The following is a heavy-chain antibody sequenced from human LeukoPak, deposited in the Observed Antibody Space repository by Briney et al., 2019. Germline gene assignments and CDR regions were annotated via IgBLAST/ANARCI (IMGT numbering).Heavy chain of an antibody. Sequence: ASVKVSCKASGGTFSSYAISGVRQAPGQGLEWMGGIIPIFGTANYAQKFQGRVTITTDESTSTAYMELSSLRSEDTAVYYCARGVRSSSWYSYYYYYYYMDVWGKGTTVTVSS. CDR3: ARGVRSSSWYSYYYYYYYMDV. D-gene: IGHD6-13*01. J-gene: IGHJ6*03. CDR2: IIPIFGTA. V-gene: IGHV1-69*05. CDR1: GGTFSSYA.